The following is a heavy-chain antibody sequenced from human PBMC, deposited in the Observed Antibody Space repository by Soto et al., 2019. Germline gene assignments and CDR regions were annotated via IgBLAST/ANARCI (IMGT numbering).Heavy chain of an antibody. CDR3: ARRTWRGRADY. CDR2: IGGSGGDT. V-gene: IGHV3-23*01. D-gene: IGHD3-3*01. J-gene: IGHJ4*02. CDR1: GFTFSSYA. Sequence: GGSLRLSCAASGFTFSSYAMSCFRQAPGKGLEWVSGIGGSGGDTYYADSVKGRFTVSRDNAENTLYLQLNSLRVEDTAIYYCARRTWRGRADYWGQGILVTVSS.